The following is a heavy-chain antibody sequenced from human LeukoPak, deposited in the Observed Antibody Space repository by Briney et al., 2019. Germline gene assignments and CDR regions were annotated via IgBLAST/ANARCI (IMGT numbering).Heavy chain of an antibody. CDR1: GGSISSYY. Sequence: SETLSLTCTVSGGSISSYYWSWIRQPPGKGLEWIGYIYYSGSTDYNPSLKSRVTMSVDTSKNQFSLKLSSVTAADTAVYYCATEEYSSGWYIYWGQGTLVTVSS. CDR2: IYYSGST. V-gene: IGHV4-59*12. D-gene: IGHD6-19*01. J-gene: IGHJ4*02. CDR3: ATEEYSSGWYIY.